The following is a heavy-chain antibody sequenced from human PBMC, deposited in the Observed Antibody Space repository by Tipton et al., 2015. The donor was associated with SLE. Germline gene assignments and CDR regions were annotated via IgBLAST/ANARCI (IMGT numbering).Heavy chain of an antibody. D-gene: IGHD5-12*01. CDR2: IGAYNGQT. Sequence: QLVQSGGEVKKPGASVKVSCKAYGYSFTTYGISWVRQAPGQGFEWMGWIGAYNGQTNYAQKLQGRVTMTTDTSTSTAYMELRSLRSDDTAVYYCALRWPDTWTTVYWGQGTLVTVSS. J-gene: IGHJ4*02. CDR3: ALRWPDTWTTVY. CDR1: GYSFTTYG. V-gene: IGHV1-18*01.